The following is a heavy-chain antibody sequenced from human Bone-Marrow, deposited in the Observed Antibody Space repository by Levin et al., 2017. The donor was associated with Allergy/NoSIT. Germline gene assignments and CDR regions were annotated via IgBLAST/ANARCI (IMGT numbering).Heavy chain of an antibody. V-gene: IGHV3-33*01. CDR1: GFTFSSYG. D-gene: IGHD5-24*01. J-gene: IGHJ4*02. Sequence: SCAASGFTFSSYGMHWVRQAPGKGLEWVAVIWYDGSNKYYADSVKGRFTISRDNSKNTLYLQMNSLRAEDTAVYYCARPLQDGYNSFDYWGQGTLVTVAS. CDR3: ARPLQDGYNSFDY. CDR2: IWYDGSNK.